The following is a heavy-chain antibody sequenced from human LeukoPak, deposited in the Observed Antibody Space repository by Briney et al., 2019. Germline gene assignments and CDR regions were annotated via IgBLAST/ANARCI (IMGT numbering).Heavy chain of an antibody. V-gene: IGHV1-18*04. D-gene: IGHD6-6*01. CDR2: ISAYNGNT. J-gene: IGHJ4*02. Sequence: ASVKVSCKASGYTFTSYGISWVRQAPGQGLEWMGWISAYNGNTNHAQKLQGRVTMTTDTSTSTAYMELRSLRSDDTAVYYCARDLGVDSSWSPFDYWGQGTLVTVSS. CDR1: GYTFTSYG. CDR3: ARDLGVDSSWSPFDY.